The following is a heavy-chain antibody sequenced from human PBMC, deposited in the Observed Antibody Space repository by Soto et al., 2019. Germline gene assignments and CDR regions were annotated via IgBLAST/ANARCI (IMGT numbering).Heavy chain of an antibody. CDR3: ARFRDYFGV. V-gene: IGHV3-7*01. D-gene: IGHD3-10*01. CDR1: GFTFSSYW. Sequence: EEQLVESGGALVQPGGSLRLSCVASGFTFSSYWMTWVRQAPGKGLEWVANIKPDGNEKNYVDSVEGRFTISRDNVENSLYLQVNNLRGDDTAVYYCARFRDYFGVWGQGTPVTVSS. CDR2: IKPDGNEK. J-gene: IGHJ4*02.